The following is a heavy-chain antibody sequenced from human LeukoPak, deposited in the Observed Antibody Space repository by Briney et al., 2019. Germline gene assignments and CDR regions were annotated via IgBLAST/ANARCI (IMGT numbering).Heavy chain of an antibody. V-gene: IGHV3-30*02. Sequence: GGSLRLSCAASGFTFSSYGMHWVRQAPGKGLEWVAFIRYDGSNKYYADSVKGRFTISRDNSKNTLYLQMNSLRAEDTAVYYCAKDLIVVPAATSGSDYWGQGTLVTVSS. J-gene: IGHJ4*02. CDR2: IRYDGSNK. CDR3: AKDLIVVPAATSGSDY. D-gene: IGHD2-2*01. CDR1: GFTFSSYG.